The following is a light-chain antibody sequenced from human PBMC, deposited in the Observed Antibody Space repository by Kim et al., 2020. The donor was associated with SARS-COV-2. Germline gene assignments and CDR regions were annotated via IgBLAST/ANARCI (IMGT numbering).Light chain of an antibody. CDR3: SAWDSSLDAWV. Sequence: TATLTCNGNSNNVGDQGAAWLQLHQGNPPNLRSDRINLRPSGISARFSASRSGNTASLTITRLQAEDEADYYCSAWDSSLDAWVFGGGTQLTVL. CDR1: SNNVGDQG. V-gene: IGLV10-54*04. CDR2: RIN. J-gene: IGLJ3*02.